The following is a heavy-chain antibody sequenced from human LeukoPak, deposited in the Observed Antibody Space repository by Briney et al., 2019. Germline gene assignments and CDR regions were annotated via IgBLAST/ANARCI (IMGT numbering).Heavy chain of an antibody. Sequence: GGSLRLSCSASGFAFSSYAMHWVRQAPGKGLEYVSAISSNGGSTYYADSVKGRFTISRDNSKNTLYLQMSSLRAEDTAVYYCVKEGRPIVVDHYFDYWGQGTLVTVSS. CDR2: ISSNGGST. CDR1: GFAFSSYA. J-gene: IGHJ4*02. CDR3: VKEGRPIVVDHYFDY. D-gene: IGHD1-26*01. V-gene: IGHV3-64D*06.